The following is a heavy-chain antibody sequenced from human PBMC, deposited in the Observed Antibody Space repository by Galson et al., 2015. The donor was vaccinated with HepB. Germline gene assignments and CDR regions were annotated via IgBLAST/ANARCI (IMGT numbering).Heavy chain of an antibody. D-gene: IGHD2-2*01. Sequence: SLRLSCAASGFTFSDYYMSWIRQAPGKGLEWVSYISSSSSYTNYADSVKGRFTISRDNAKNSLYLQMNSLRAEDTAVYYCARDRKYCSSTSCHLANAVDIWGQGTMVTVSS. CDR2: ISSSSSYT. J-gene: IGHJ3*02. V-gene: IGHV3-11*06. CDR3: ARDRKYCSSTSCHLANAVDI. CDR1: GFTFSDYY.